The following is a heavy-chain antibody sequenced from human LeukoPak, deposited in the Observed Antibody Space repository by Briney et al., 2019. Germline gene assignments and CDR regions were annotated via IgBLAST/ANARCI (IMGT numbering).Heavy chain of an antibody. J-gene: IGHJ4*02. V-gene: IGHV4-39*07. Sequence: SETLSLTCTVSGGSISSSSYDWSWIRQPPGKGLEWIGEINHSGSTNYNPSLKSRVTISVDTSKNQFSLKLSSVTAADTAVYYCGRSSVAFPRLFDYWGQGTLVTVSS. D-gene: IGHD2-21*01. CDR2: INHSGST. CDR3: GRSSVAFPRLFDY. CDR1: GGSISSSSYD.